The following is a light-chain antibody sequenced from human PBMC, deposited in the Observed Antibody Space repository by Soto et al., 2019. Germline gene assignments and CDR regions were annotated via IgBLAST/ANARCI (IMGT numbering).Light chain of an antibody. V-gene: IGKV3-11*01. CDR3: QHRSIWPVS. J-gene: IGKJ5*01. CDR1: QSVSSN. Sequence: EIVLTQSPGTLSLSPGERATLSCRASQSVSSNQLAWYQQKPAQAPRLLIFDASNRATGIPARFSGSGSGTDFTLTISSLEPEDFAVYYCQHRSIWPVSFGQGTRLEIK. CDR2: DAS.